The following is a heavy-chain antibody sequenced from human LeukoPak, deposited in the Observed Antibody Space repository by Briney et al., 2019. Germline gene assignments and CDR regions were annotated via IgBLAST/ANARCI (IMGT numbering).Heavy chain of an antibody. Sequence: GASVKVSCKASGYTFTSYGISWVRQAPGQGLEWMGWIRAYNGNTNYAQRLQGRVTMTTGTSTSTAYMELRSLRSDDTAVYYCARDRPDLYSSSWGDFQHWGQGTLVTVSS. D-gene: IGHD6-13*01. CDR1: GYTFTSYG. V-gene: IGHV1-18*01. CDR3: ARDRPDLYSSSWGDFQH. J-gene: IGHJ1*01. CDR2: IRAYNGNT.